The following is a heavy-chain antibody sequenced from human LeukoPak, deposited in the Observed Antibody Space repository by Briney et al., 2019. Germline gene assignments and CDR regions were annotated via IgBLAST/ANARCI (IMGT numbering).Heavy chain of an antibody. D-gene: IGHD5-18*01. CDR1: GFTFSNYA. CDR2: ISGSGGST. CDR3: AKRIQSAMAMGY. Sequence: TGGSLRLFCAASGFTFSNYALSWVRQAPGKGLEWVSDISGSGGSTYYADSVKGRFTISRDNSKNTMYLQMNSLRAEDTAVYYCAKRIQSAMAMGYWGQGTLVTVSS. J-gene: IGHJ4*02. V-gene: IGHV3-23*01.